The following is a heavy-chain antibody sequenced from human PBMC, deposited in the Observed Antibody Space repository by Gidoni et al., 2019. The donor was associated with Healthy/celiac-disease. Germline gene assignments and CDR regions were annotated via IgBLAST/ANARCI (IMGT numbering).Heavy chain of an antibody. CDR3: ARDYLMVPAAMGVELPNFDY. V-gene: IGHV3-21*01. J-gene: IGHJ4*02. CDR1: GFTFSSYS. Sequence: EVQLVESGGGLVKPGGSLRLSCAASGFTFSSYSMNWVRQAPGKGLEWVSSISSSSSYIYYADSVKGRFTISRDNAKNSLYLQMNSLRAEDTAVYYCARDYLMVPAAMGVELPNFDYWGQGTLVTVS. CDR2: ISSSSSYI. D-gene: IGHD2-2*01.